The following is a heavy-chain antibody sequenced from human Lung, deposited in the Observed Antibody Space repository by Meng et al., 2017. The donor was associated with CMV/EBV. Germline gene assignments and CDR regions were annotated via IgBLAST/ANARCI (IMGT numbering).Heavy chain of an antibody. V-gene: IGHV3-30*04. CDR2: ISFDGSNQ. CDR3: ARVAGTYYSSPIDY. Sequence: SCAASGFTFNTYAMHWVRQAPGQGLAWVAVISFDGSNQYYADSVKGRFTISRDNSANTLYLHMNRLRAEDTAVYYCARVAGTYYSSPIDYGGQGTXVTVSS. D-gene: IGHD1-26*01. J-gene: IGHJ4*02. CDR1: GFTFNTYA.